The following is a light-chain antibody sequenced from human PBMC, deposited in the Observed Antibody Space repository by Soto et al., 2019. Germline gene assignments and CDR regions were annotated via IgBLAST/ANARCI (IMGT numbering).Light chain of an antibody. Sequence: EIVLTQSPVTLSLSPGERATLSCRASQSVSSNLVWYQQKPGQAPRLLIYGASTRATGIPARFSGSGSGTEFTLTINSLQSEDFAVYYCQQYNNWVTFGGGTKVEI. CDR1: QSVSSN. CDR3: QQYNNWVT. V-gene: IGKV3-15*01. CDR2: GAS. J-gene: IGKJ4*01.